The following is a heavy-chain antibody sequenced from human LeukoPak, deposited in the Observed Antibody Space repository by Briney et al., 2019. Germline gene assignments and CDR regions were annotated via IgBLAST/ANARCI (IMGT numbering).Heavy chain of an antibody. CDR2: IYHSGST. Sequence: SETLSLTCTVSGYSISSAFYWGWIRQPPGKGLEWIGNIYHSGSTYYNPSLKSRVSISLDTSKNQFSLKLSSVTAADTAVYYCARVFWNYYFDYWGQGTLVSVSS. J-gene: IGHJ4*02. CDR1: GYSISSAFY. D-gene: IGHD1-7*01. CDR3: ARVFWNYYFDY. V-gene: IGHV4-38-2*02.